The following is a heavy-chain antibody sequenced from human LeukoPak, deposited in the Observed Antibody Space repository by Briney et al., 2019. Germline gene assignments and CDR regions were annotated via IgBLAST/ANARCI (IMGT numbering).Heavy chain of an antibody. CDR1: GYSFTSYW. Sequence: GESLKISCKASGYSFTSYWIGWVRQMPGKGLEWMGIIYPGDSDTRYSPSLQGQVTISADESINTAYLQWNSLKASDTAMYYCARSVGACSGGSCYSDYWGQGTLVTVSS. J-gene: IGHJ4*02. V-gene: IGHV5-51*01. CDR2: IYPGDSDT. CDR3: ARSVGACSGGSCYSDY. D-gene: IGHD2-15*01.